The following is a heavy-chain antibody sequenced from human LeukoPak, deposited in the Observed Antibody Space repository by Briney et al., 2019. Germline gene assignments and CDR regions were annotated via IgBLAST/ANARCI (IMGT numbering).Heavy chain of an antibody. CDR1: GYSFTSYW. J-gene: IGHJ4*02. Sequence: GESLKISCKGSGYSFTSYWIGWVRQMPGKGLEWMGIIYPGDFDTRYSPSFQGQVTISADKSISTAYLQWSSLKASDTAMYYCARQGDFWSGYYSLEYYFDYWGQGTLVTVSS. D-gene: IGHD3-3*01. V-gene: IGHV5-51*01. CDR3: ARQGDFWSGYYSLEYYFDY. CDR2: IYPGDFDT.